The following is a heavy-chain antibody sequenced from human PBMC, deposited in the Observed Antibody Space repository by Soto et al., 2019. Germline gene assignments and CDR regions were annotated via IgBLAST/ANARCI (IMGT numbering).Heavy chain of an antibody. Sequence: EVQLLESGGGLVQPGGSLRLSCAASGFTFSSYAMSWVRQAPGKGLEWVSAIRGSGGSTYYADSVKGRFTISRDNSKNTLYLQMNSLRAEDKAVYYCATGAAAAASEPFDYWGQGTLVTVSA. J-gene: IGHJ4*02. CDR1: GFTFSSYA. CDR3: ATGAAAAASEPFDY. D-gene: IGHD6-13*01. V-gene: IGHV3-23*01. CDR2: IRGSGGST.